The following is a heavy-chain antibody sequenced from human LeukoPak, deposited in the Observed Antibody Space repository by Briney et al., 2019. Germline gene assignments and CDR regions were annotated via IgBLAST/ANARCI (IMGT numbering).Heavy chain of an antibody. CDR3: TTDNLGYSYAIDY. V-gene: IGHV3-15*01. Sequence: GGSLRLSCAASGFTFSNAWMSWVRQAPGKGLGWVGRIKSKTDGGTTDYAAPVKGRFTISRDDSKNTLYLQMNSLKTEDTAVYYCTTDNLGYSYAIDYWGQGTLVTVSS. CDR2: IKSKTDGGTT. CDR1: GFTFSNAW. J-gene: IGHJ4*02. D-gene: IGHD5-18*01.